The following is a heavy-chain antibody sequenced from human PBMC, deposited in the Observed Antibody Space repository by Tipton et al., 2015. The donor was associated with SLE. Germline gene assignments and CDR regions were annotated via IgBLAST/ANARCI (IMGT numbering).Heavy chain of an antibody. CDR3: AAAEITMVRGVAP. D-gene: IGHD3-10*01. V-gene: IGHV4-34*01. CDR2: INHSGST. Sequence: TLSLTCAVYGGSFSGYYWSWIRQPPGKGLEWIGEINHSGSTNYNPSLKSRVTISVDTSKNQFSLKLSSVTAADTAVYYCAAAEITMVRGVAPWGQGTLVTVSS. J-gene: IGHJ5*02. CDR1: GGSFSGYY.